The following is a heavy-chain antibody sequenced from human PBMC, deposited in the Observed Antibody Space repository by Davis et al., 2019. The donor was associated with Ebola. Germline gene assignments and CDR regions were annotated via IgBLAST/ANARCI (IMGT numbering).Heavy chain of an antibody. D-gene: IGHD5/OR15-5a*01. Sequence: MPSETLSLTCTVSGGSISSHYWSWIRQPPGKVLEWIGYIYYSGSTSYNPSLKSRVTISVDTSKNQFSLKLSSVTAADTAVYYCARDSVLGYGMDVWGQGTTVTVSS. J-gene: IGHJ6*02. CDR1: GGSISSHY. CDR3: ARDSVLGYGMDV. CDR2: IYYSGST. V-gene: IGHV4-59*11.